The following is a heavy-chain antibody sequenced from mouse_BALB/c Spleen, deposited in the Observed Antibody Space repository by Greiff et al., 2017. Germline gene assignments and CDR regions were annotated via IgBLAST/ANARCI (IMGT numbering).Heavy chain of an antibody. J-gene: IGHJ2*01. CDR2: INSNGGST. Sequence: EVQLVESGGGLVQPGGSLKLSCAASGFTFSSYGMSWVRQTPDKRLELVATINSNGGSTYYPDSVKGRFTISRDNAKNTLYLQMSSLKSEDTAMYYCARVLGYFDYWGQGTTLTVSS. CDR3: ARVLGYFDY. CDR1: GFTFSSYG. V-gene: IGHV5-6-3*01.